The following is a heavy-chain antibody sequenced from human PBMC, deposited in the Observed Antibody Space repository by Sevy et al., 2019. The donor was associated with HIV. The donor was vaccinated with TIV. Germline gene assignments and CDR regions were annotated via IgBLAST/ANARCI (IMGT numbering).Heavy chain of an antibody. V-gene: IGHV3-23*01. J-gene: IGHJ4*02. CDR1: GFSFTSYA. Sequence: GGSLRLSCVASGFSFTSYAMSWVRQAPGKGGECVSSITSGGGTHYAESVKGRLTISRDNSKNTLYLQIDSLRGEDTAVYYCAKNTYDDYPDFWGQGTLVTVSS. CDR2: ITSGGGT. CDR3: AKNTYDDYPDF. D-gene: IGHD3-3*01.